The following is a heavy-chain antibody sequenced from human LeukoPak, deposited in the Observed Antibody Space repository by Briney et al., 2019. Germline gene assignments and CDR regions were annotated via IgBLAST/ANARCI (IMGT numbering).Heavy chain of an antibody. D-gene: IGHD6-19*01. CDR1: GGSISSGNW. CDR3: ARGGTTVAGTFWFDP. Sequence: SETLSLTCAVSGGSISSGNWWSWVRQPPGKGLEWIGEIYHSGSTNYNSSLKSRVTISVDKSKNQFSLKLSSVTAADTAMYYCARGGTTVAGTFWFDPWGQGTPVTVSS. J-gene: IGHJ5*02. V-gene: IGHV4-4*02. CDR2: IYHSGST.